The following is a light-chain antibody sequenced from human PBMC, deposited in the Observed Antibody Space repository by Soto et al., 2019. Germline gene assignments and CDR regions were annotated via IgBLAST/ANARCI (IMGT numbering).Light chain of an antibody. CDR2: DVS. J-gene: IGLJ1*01. CDR1: SSDVGGYNY. Sequence: QSALTQPASVSGSPGQSITISCTGTSSDVGGYNYVSWYQQHPGKAPKLMIYDVSTRPSGVSNRFSGSKSGNTASLTISGFQAEDEADYYCSSYTSSSTYVFGTGTKLTVL. V-gene: IGLV2-14*01. CDR3: SSYTSSSTYV.